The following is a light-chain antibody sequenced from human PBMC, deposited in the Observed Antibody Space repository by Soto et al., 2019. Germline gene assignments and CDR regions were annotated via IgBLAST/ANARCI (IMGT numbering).Light chain of an antibody. CDR1: QSISSY. V-gene: IGKV1-39*01. CDR3: QQSYSRPWT. CDR2: AAS. J-gene: IGKJ1*01. Sequence: DIPLTESLTSLSGSAGDRVTXTCRASQSISSYLNWYQQKPGKAAKLLIYAASSLKSGVRSRFSGSGSGTDFTLTISSLQPEDFAPYYCQQSYSRPWTFGQRSTLEIK.